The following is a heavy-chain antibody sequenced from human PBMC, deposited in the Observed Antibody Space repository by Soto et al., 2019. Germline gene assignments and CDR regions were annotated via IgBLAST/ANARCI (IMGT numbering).Heavy chain of an antibody. CDR1: GFTFSSYA. Sequence: EVQLLESGGGLVQPGGSLRLSCAASGFTFSSYAMNWVRQAPGKGLEWVSGISGSGGNTYYADSVKGRFTISRDNSKDKLYLQMYRLRAGAMAVYYCAKGGGRGGSFNNSVDYWGQGTLVTVSS. CDR3: AKGGGRGGSFNNSVDY. CDR2: ISGSGGNT. D-gene: IGHD1-26*01. V-gene: IGHV3-23*01. J-gene: IGHJ4*02.